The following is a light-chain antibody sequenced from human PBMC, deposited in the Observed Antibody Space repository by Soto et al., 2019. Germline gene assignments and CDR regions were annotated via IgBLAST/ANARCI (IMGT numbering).Light chain of an antibody. Sequence: DIQMNQSPSSLSASGGDRVTSTCRASQSVANYLNWYQHKPGKAPKLLIYAVSSLQGGVPSRFSGSGSGTDFTLTIRILQPEDFATYYCQQSYTTPYTFGQGTKLEIK. V-gene: IGKV1-39*01. J-gene: IGKJ2*01. CDR2: AVS. CDR3: QQSYTTPYT. CDR1: QSVANY.